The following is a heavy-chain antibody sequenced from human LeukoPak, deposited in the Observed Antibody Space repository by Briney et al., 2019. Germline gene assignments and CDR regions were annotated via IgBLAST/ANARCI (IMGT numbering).Heavy chain of an antibody. CDR2: VYYSGSP. V-gene: IGHV4-4*02. CDR1: GGSITIGTW. Sequence: SETLSLTCAVSGGSITIGTWWTWVRQPPGQGLEWIGEVYYSGSPNYNSSLKSRVTISLDKTKNQFLLNLTSVTAADTAVYYCARGPRKWGQETMVTVSS. CDR3: ARGPRK. J-gene: IGHJ3*01.